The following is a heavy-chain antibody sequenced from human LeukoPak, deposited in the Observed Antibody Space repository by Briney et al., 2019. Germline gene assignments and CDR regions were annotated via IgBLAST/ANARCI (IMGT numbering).Heavy chain of an antibody. D-gene: IGHD3-9*01. Sequence: GGSLRLSCAASGFAFRSFSMNWVRQAPGKGLEWVSSISSSSSYIYYADSVKGRFTISRDNAKNSLYLQMNSLRAEDTAVYYCARTYYDILTGSHNYYGMDVWGQGTTVTVSS. CDR1: GFAFRSFS. CDR3: ARTYYDILTGSHNYYGMDV. V-gene: IGHV3-21*01. CDR2: ISSSSSYI. J-gene: IGHJ6*02.